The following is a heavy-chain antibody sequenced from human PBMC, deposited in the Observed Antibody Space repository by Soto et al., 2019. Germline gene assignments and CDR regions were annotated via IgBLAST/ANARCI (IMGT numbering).Heavy chain of an antibody. CDR2: IYYSGST. J-gene: IGHJ4*02. D-gene: IGHD6-19*01. Sequence: SETLSLTCTVSGGSISSSRYYWGWIRQPPGKGLEWIGSIYYSGSTYYNPSLKSRVTISVDTSKNQFSLKLSSVTAADTAVYYCLRSSGEDYWGQGTLVTVS. V-gene: IGHV4-39*01. CDR3: LRSSGEDY. CDR1: GGSISSSRYY.